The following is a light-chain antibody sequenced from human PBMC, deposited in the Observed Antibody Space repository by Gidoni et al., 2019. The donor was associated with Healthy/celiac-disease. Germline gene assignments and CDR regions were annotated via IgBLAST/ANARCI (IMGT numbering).Light chain of an antibody. Sequence: DIQRTKSPSSLSASVGDRVTITCQASQDIRNYLNWYQQKPGKAPKLLIYDASNLETGCPSRFSGSGSGTDFTFTISSLQPEDIATYYFQQYDNLPPWTFGQGTKVEIK. V-gene: IGKV1-33*01. CDR3: QQYDNLPPWT. CDR2: DAS. J-gene: IGKJ1*01. CDR1: QDIRNY.